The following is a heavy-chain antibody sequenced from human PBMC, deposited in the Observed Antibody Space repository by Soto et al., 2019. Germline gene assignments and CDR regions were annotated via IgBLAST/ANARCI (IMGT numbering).Heavy chain of an antibody. J-gene: IGHJ4*02. CDR2: INPDNGNT. V-gene: IGHV1-18*01. CDR1: GYTFTRPG. Sequence: ASVKVSCKASGYTFTRPGISWVRQAPGQGLEWLGWINPDNGNTNYAQHLQGRVNLTTDTSTSTAYMDLRSLRSEDTAVYYCARVDGTYWGQGALVTVSS. CDR3: ARVDGTY. D-gene: IGHD1-26*01.